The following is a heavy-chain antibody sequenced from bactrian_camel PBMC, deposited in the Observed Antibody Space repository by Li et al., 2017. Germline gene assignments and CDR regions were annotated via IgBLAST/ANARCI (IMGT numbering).Heavy chain of an antibody. CDR3: AARLCGFPEYVY. Sequence: VQLVESGGGLAQPGGSLRLSCAVSGLPLDYSKFCMAWFRQAPGKEREGVAFFEEYDATKYSASVKGRFTISRDNVENTLSLQMNGLKPEDTALYLCAARLCGFPEYVYWGQGTQVTVS. CDR2: FFEEYDAT. D-gene: IGHD1*01. V-gene: IGHV3S6*01. J-gene: IGHJ4*01. CDR1: GLPLDYSKFC.